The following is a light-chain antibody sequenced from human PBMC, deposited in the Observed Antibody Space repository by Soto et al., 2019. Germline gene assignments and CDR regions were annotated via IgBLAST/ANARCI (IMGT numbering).Light chain of an antibody. J-gene: IGLJ1*01. CDR1: SSDVGGYNY. CDR3: AGWDGSLKGFV. CDR2: EVS. Sequence: QSVLTQPASVSGSPGQSITISCTGTSSDVGGYNYVSWYQQHPGKAPKLMIYEVSNRPSGVSNRFSGSKSGNTAFLTIFGLQAEDEAEYFCAGWDGSLKGFVFGTGTKVTVL. V-gene: IGLV2-14*01.